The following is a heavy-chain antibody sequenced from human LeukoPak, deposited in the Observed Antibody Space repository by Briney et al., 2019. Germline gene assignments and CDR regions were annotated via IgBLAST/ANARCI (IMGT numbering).Heavy chain of an antibody. D-gene: IGHD5-18*01. CDR2: IKKDGSEK. CDR1: GFTFSSHW. Sequence: GGSLRLSCAASGFTFSSHWMSWVRQAPGEGLEWVANIKKDGSEKYYVDAVKGRFTISRDNAKTSLYLQMNSLRAEDTAVYYCARDLSGIAGYTYGRGIDYWGQGTLVTVSS. J-gene: IGHJ4*02. CDR3: ARDLSGIAGYTYGRGIDY. V-gene: IGHV3-7*01.